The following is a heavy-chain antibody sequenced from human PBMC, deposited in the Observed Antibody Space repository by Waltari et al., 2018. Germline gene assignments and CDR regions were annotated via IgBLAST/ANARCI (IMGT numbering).Heavy chain of an antibody. V-gene: IGHV4-34*01. CDR3: VRGPRLLWFGELLQGYYFDY. CDR1: GGSFSGYY. D-gene: IGHD3-10*01. J-gene: IGHJ4*02. Sequence: QVQLQQWGAGLLKPSETLSLTCAVYGGSFSGYYWSWIRQPPGKGLEWIGEINHSGSTNYNPSLKSRVTISVDTSKNQFSLKLSSVTAADTAVYYCVRGPRLLWFGELLQGYYFDYWGQGTLVTVSS. CDR2: INHSGST.